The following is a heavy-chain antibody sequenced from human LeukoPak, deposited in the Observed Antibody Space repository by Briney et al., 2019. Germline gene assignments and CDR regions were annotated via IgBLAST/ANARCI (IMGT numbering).Heavy chain of an antibody. J-gene: IGHJ4*02. CDR1: GGSISSSSSY. V-gene: IGHV4-39*07. D-gene: IGHD1-1*01. Sequence: SETLSLTCTVSGGSISSSSSYWGWIRQPPGEGLEWIGSVYYSGSTYYNPSLKSRVTISVDTFKNQFSLKLSSVTAADTAVYYCASDLTGALTFDYWGQGTLVTVSS. CDR3: ASDLTGALTFDY. CDR2: VYYSGST.